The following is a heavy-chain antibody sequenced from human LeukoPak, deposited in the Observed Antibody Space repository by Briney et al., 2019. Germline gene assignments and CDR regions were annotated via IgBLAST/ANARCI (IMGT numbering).Heavy chain of an antibody. J-gene: IGHJ6*02. CDR2: MSFDGTHI. CDR3: ARCSGYGMDV. V-gene: IGHV3-30-3*01. CDR1: GFTFTNYA. Sequence: GGSLRLSCAASGFTFTNYAMSWVRQAPGKGLEWVAVMSFDGTHIYYADSVKGRFTISRDNSKNTLYLQMNSLRAEDTAVYYCARCSGYGMDVWGQGTTVTVSS. D-gene: IGHD3-10*02.